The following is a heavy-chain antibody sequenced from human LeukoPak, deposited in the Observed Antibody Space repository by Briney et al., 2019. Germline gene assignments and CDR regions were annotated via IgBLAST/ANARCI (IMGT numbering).Heavy chain of an antibody. Sequence: SETLSLTCTVSGGSISSGTNYWTWIRQPAGKELEWIGRICTSGNTIYTPSLKSRVTISLDTSKNQFSLKVNSVTAADTAVYYCARDQAVADNNWFDSWGQGTLVTVSS. CDR3: ARDQAVADNNWFDS. CDR2: ICTSGNT. D-gene: IGHD6-19*01. CDR1: GGSISSGTNY. V-gene: IGHV4-61*02. J-gene: IGHJ5*01.